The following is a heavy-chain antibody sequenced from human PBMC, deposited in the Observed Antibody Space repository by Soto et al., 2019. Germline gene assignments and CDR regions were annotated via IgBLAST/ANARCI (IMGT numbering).Heavy chain of an antibody. CDR2: LSWNSGRI. CDR3: AKTEHSEKIVKAPAASQLGAFDV. CDR1: GFTFHDYA. V-gene: IGHV3-9*01. J-gene: IGHJ3*01. Sequence: EVQLVESGGGLVHPGRSLRLSCAASGFTFHDYAMHWVRQAPGKGLEWVSGLSWNSGRIGYADSVKGRFTISRDNAKKSLYLQMNSRGTEDTALHYCAKTEHSEKIVKAPAASQLGAFDVWGQGTMVTVSS. D-gene: IGHD2-2*01.